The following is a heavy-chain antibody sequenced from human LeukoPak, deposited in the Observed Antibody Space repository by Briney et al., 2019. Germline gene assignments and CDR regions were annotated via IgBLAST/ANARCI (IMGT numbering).Heavy chain of an antibody. Sequence: SETLSLTCTVSGGSISSSSYYWGWIRQPPGKGLEWIGSIYFIGTNYYNPSLKSRVTISVDTSKNQLSLKLSSVTAADTALYYCARQVGATTLIDSWGQGTLVTVSS. D-gene: IGHD1-26*01. J-gene: IGHJ4*02. V-gene: IGHV4-39*01. CDR2: IYFIGTN. CDR1: GGSISSSSYY. CDR3: ARQVGATTLIDS.